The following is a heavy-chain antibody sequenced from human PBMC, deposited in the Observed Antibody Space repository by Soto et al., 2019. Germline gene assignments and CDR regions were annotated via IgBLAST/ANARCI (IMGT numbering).Heavy chain of an antibody. CDR3: ARASSCAYDSCAFDP. D-gene: IGHD3-16*01. V-gene: IGHV4-59*01. Sequence: QVQLQESGPGLVKPSETLSLTCTVSGGSISTYYWSWIRQPPGKGLEWIGFIYYTGSTNYHPSLKSRVTLSLDTSKNQFSRRLSSVTAADTAVYYCARASSCAYDSCAFDPWGQGTLVTVSS. J-gene: IGHJ5*02. CDR2: IYYTGST. CDR1: GGSISTYY.